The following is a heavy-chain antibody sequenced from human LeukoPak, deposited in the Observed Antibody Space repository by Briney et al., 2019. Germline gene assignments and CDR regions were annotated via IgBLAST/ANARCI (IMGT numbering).Heavy chain of an antibody. J-gene: IGHJ4*02. V-gene: IGHV4-39*01. CDR1: GVSISSSNSY. D-gene: IGHD3-22*01. CDR3: ARRNHYDSKEIDY. CDR2: IYYSGNT. Sequence: SETLSLTCTVSGVSISSSNSYWGWIRQPPGTGLEWIGSIYYSGNTYYNASLKSQVSISIDTSKNQFSLRLTSVTAADTAVYYCARRNHYDSKEIDYWGQGTLVTVSS.